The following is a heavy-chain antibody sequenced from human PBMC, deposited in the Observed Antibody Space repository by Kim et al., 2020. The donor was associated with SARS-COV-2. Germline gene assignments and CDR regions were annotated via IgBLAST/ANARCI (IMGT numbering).Heavy chain of an antibody. Sequence: SETLSLTCTVSGGSISSSSYYWGWIRQPPGKGLEWIGSIYYSGSTYYNPSLKSRVTISVDTSKNQFSLKLSSVTAADTAVYYCARLSSPVYYYDSSGYIFDDWGQGTLVTVSS. D-gene: IGHD3-22*01. CDR3: ARLSSPVYYYDSSGYIFDD. V-gene: IGHV4-39*01. CDR2: IYYSGST. J-gene: IGHJ4*02. CDR1: GGSISSSSYY.